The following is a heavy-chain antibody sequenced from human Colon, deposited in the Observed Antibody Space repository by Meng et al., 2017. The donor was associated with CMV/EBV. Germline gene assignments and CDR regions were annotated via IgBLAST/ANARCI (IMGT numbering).Heavy chain of an antibody. CDR2: IHHSGTT. J-gene: IGHJ5*02. V-gene: IGHV4-59*01. CDR1: GDSIRTYW. Sequence: SETLSLTCTVSGDSIRTYWWSWIRQSPGKGLEWIGYIHHSGTTNHNPSPRSRVIMSVDTSNNQFSLKLTSVTAADTAVYYCARDSYHYGSSTYNWFDPWGQGTLVTVSS. D-gene: IGHD3-10*01. CDR3: ARDSYHYGSSTYNWFDP.